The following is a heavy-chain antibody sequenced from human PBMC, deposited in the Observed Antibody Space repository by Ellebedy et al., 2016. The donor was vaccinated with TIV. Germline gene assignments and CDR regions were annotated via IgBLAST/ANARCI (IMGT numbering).Heavy chain of an antibody. J-gene: IGHJ4*02. CDR3: AREKTGGIDY. Sequence: MPSETLSLTCAVYGGSFSGYYWSWIRQPPEKGLDWIGEINHSGSTNYNPSLKSRVTISVDTSKNQFSLKLSSVTAADTAVYYCAREKTGGIDYWGQGTLVTVSS. CDR1: GGSFSGYY. V-gene: IGHV4-34*01. D-gene: IGHD7-27*01. CDR2: INHSGST.